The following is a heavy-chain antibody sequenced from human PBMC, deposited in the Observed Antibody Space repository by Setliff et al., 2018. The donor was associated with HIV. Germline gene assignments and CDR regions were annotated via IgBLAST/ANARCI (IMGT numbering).Heavy chain of an antibody. CDR1: GYTFTAYY. Sequence: ASVKVSCKASGYTFTAYYIHWVRQAPGQGLEWMGWINPYSGGTNYAQNFQGWVTMTRDTSITTAYMELSRLTSDDTALHFCVREVRAAYKGPLWFGQSDPRPDTFDIWGQGTMVTVS. CDR3: VREVRAAYKGPLWFGQSDPRPDTFDI. J-gene: IGHJ3*02. V-gene: IGHV1-2*04. D-gene: IGHD3-10*01. CDR2: INPYSGGT.